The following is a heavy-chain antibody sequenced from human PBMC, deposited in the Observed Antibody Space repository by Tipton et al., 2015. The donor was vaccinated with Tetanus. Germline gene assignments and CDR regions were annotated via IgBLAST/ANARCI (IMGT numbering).Heavy chain of an antibody. Sequence: TLSLTCAVSGGSISSRNWWSWVRQPPGKGLEWIGEIYHSGSTNYNPSLKSRVTISVDKSKNQFSLKLSSVTAADTAVYYCARTSIPAADYCSDYWGQGTLVTVSS. J-gene: IGHJ4*02. V-gene: IGHV4-4*02. CDR1: GGSISSRNW. D-gene: IGHD2-2*01. CDR3: ARTSIPAADYCSDY. CDR2: IYHSGST.